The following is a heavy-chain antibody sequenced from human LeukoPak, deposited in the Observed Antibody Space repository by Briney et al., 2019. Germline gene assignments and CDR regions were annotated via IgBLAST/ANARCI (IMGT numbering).Heavy chain of an antibody. D-gene: IGHD5-18*01. V-gene: IGHV3-21*01. CDR2: ISTSSSYI. CDR3: GSGFSYGSTDH. J-gene: IGHJ4*02. Sequence: GGSLRLSCAASGITFSSYSMNWVRQAPGKGLEWVSSISTSSSYIYYADSVKGRLTISRDNAKSSLYLQMNSLRAEDTAVYYCGSGFSYGSTDHWGQGTLVTVSS. CDR1: GITFSSYS.